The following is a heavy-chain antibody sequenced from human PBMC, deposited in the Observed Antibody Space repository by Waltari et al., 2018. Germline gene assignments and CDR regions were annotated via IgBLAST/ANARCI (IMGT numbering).Heavy chain of an antibody. Sequence: EVQLLESGGGLVQPGGSLRLSCAASGFTFSSYAMSWVRQAPGKGLEWVSVIYSGGSSTYYADSVKGRFTISRDNSKNTLYLQMNSLRAEDTAVYYCAKDGLGDGLDYWGQGTLVTVSS. J-gene: IGHJ4*02. CDR3: AKDGLGDGLDY. D-gene: IGHD3-10*01. CDR2: IYSGGSST. V-gene: IGHV3-23*03. CDR1: GFTFSSYA.